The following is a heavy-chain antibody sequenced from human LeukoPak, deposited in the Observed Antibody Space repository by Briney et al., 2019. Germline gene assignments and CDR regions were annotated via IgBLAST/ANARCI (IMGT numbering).Heavy chain of an antibody. D-gene: IGHD3-22*01. J-gene: IGHJ4*02. CDR2: INPNSGGT. CDR3: ASRAYYYDSSGYFS. Sequence: ASVKVSCKASGYTFTGYYMHWVRQAPGQGFEWMGRINPNSGGTNYAQKFQGRVTMTRDTSISTAYMELSRLRSDDTAVYYCASRAYYYDSSGYFSWGQGTLVTVSS. V-gene: IGHV1-2*06. CDR1: GYTFTGYY.